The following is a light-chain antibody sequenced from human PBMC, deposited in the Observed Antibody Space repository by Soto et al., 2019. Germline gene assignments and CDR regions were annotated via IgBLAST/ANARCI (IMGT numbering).Light chain of an antibody. V-gene: IGLV1-44*01. CDR1: GSSIGTNT. CDR3: AAWDGSLNNVL. J-gene: IGLJ2*01. Sequence: QSVLTQPPSASGTPGQRVTISCSGSGSSIGTNTVNWYRQLPGTAPKLLIYGDNQRPSGVPDRFSCSKSGTSASLAISWLQSEDEADYYCAAWDGSLNNVLFGGGTKLTVL. CDR2: GDN.